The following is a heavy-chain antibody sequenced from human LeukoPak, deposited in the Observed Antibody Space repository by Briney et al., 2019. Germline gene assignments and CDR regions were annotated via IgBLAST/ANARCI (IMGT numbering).Heavy chain of an antibody. CDR1: GFTFSSYE. Sequence: PGGSLRLPCAASGFTFSSYEMNWVRQAPGKGLEWVSYISSSGSTIYYADSVKGRFTISRDNAKNSLYLQMNSLRAEDTAVYYCAREGTSITGTRRGFDPWGQGTLVTVSS. CDR2: ISSSGSTI. CDR3: AREGTSITGTRRGFDP. D-gene: IGHD1-7*01. J-gene: IGHJ5*02. V-gene: IGHV3-48*03.